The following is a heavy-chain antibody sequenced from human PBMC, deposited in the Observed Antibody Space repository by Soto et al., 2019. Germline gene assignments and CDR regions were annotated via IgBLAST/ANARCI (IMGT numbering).Heavy chain of an antibody. CDR2: IYYSGST. D-gene: IGHD3-22*01. J-gene: IGHJ6*02. V-gene: IGHV4-31*03. Sequence: SETLSLTCTVSGGSISSGGYCWSWIRQHPGKGLEWIGYIYYSGSTYYNPSLKSRVTMSVDTSKNQFSLKLSSVTAADTAVYYCASGLYDSSGYYPTGYYYYGMDVWGQGTTVTVSS. CDR3: ASGLYDSSGYYPTGYYYYGMDV. CDR1: GGSISSGGYC.